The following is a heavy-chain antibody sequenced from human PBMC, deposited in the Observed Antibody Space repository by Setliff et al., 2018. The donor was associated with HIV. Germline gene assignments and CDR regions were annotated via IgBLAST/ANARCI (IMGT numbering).Heavy chain of an antibody. J-gene: IGHJ3*02. CDR3: AKVFFFGVDAFDI. D-gene: IGHD3-10*01. CDR2: ISESG. CDR1: GFTFSSYA. Sequence: GALRLSCAASGFTFSSYAMGWVRQAPGKGLDWVSVISESGYSADSVKGRFTISRDNSKNMLYLQMNNLKDEDTAVYYCAKVFFFGVDAFDIWGQGTMVTVSS. V-gene: IGHV3-23*01.